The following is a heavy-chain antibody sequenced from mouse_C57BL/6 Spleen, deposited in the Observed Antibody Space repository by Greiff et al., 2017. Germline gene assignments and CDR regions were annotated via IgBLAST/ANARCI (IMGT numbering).Heavy chain of an antibody. CDR3: ARGGGSSRYWYFDV. CDR2: IWSGGST. V-gene: IGHV2-2*01. D-gene: IGHD1-1*01. Sequence: VMLVESGPGLVQPSQSLSITCTVSGFSLTSYGVHWVRQSPGKGLEWLGVIWSGGSTDYNAAFISRLSISKDNSKSQVFFKMNSLQADDTAIYYCARGGGSSRYWYFDVWGTGTTVTVSS. CDR1: GFSLTSYG. J-gene: IGHJ1*03.